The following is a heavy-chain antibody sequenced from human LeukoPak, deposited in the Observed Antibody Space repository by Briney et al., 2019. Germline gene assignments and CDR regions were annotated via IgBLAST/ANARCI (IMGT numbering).Heavy chain of an antibody. CDR3: AKDQRIQLWSFDY. D-gene: IGHD5-18*01. Sequence: GGSLRLSCAASGFTSSSYAMSWVRQAPGKGLEWVSAISGSGGSTYYADSVKGRFTISRDNSKNTLYLQMNSLRAEDTAVYYCAKDQRIQLWSFDYWGQGTLVTVSS. CDR1: GFTSSSYA. CDR2: ISGSGGST. J-gene: IGHJ4*02. V-gene: IGHV3-23*01.